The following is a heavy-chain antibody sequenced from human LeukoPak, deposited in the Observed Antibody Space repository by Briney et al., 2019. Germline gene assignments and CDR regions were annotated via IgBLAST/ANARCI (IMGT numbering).Heavy chain of an antibody. CDR2: IYYGGSA. V-gene: IGHV4-31*03. J-gene: IGHJ4*02. CDR1: GGSISSGGYS. CDR3: ARGNGYSCDY. D-gene: IGHD5-24*01. Sequence: PSETLSLTRTVSGGSISSGGYSWSWIRQHPGKGLEWIGYIYYGGSAYYDPSLKSRVTISVATSQNQFSLDLSSVTAADTAVYYCARGNGYSCDYWGQGTLVTVSS.